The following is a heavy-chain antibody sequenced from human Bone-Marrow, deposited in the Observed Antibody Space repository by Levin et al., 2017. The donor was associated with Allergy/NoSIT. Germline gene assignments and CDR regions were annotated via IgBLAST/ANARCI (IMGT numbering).Heavy chain of an antibody. J-gene: IGHJ6*02. CDR2: ISYDGATQ. CDR3: ARSRSLFYFYAMDV. Sequence: GESLKISCAASEFTFGNYAIYWVRQAPGKGLEWVALISYDGATQHYADSVRGRFTISRDNSKNTVFLQADSLRPEDTAIYYCARSRSLFYFYAMDVWGQGTSVTVSS. D-gene: IGHD2/OR15-2a*01. V-gene: IGHV3-30-3*01. CDR1: EFTFGNYA.